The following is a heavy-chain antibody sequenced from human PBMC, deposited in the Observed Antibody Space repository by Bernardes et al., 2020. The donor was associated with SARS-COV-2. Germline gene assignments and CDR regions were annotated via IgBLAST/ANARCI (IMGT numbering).Heavy chain of an antibody. J-gene: IGHJ4*02. D-gene: IGHD6-13*01. CDR2: IYHSGST. V-gene: IGHV4-59*12. CDR3: ARGQGSFRFDY. CDR1: GGSISSYY. Sequence: SETLSLTCTVSGGSISSYYWSWIRQPPGKGLEWIGYIYHSGSTNYNPSLKSRVTISVDTSKNQFSLKLSSVTAADTAVYYCARGQGSFRFDYWGQGTLVTVSS.